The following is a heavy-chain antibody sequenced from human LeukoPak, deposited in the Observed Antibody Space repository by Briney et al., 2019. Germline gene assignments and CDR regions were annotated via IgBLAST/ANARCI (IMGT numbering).Heavy chain of an antibody. D-gene: IGHD3-9*01. Sequence: ASVKVSCKASGYTFTSYGISWGRQAPGQGLEWMGWISAYNDNTNYAQKLQGRVTMTTDTSTSTAYMELRSLRSDDTAVYYCARVHHDILTGYSYFDYWGQGTLVTVSS. CDR3: ARVHHDILTGYSYFDY. J-gene: IGHJ4*02. CDR2: ISAYNDNT. CDR1: GYTFTSYG. V-gene: IGHV1-18*01.